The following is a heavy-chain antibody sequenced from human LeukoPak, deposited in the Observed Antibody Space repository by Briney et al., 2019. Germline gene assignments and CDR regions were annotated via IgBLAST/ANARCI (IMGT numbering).Heavy chain of an antibody. Sequence: GGSLRLSCAASGFTFSSYAMSWVRQAPGKGLEWVANIKQDGSEKYYVDSVKGRFTISRDNAKNSLYLQMNSLRAEDTAVYYCARGPLRYFDWFFDYWGQGTLVTVSS. J-gene: IGHJ4*02. CDR3: ARGPLRYFDWFFDY. CDR2: IKQDGSEK. CDR1: GFTFSSYA. V-gene: IGHV3-7*01. D-gene: IGHD3-9*01.